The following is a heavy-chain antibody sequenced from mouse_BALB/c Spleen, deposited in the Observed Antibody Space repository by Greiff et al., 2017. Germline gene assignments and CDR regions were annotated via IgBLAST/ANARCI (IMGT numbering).Heavy chain of an antibody. V-gene: IGHV5-6-5*01. CDR1: GFTFSSYA. D-gene: IGHD2-4*01. J-gene: IGHJ4*01. CDR2: ISSGGST. Sequence: EVKVVESGGGLVKPGGSLKLSCAASGFTFSSYAMSWVRQTPEKRLEWVASISSGGSTYYPDSVKGRFTISRDNARNILYLQMSSLRSEDTAMYYCARGIYYDYGGAMDYWGQGTSVTVSS. CDR3: ARGIYYDYGGAMDY.